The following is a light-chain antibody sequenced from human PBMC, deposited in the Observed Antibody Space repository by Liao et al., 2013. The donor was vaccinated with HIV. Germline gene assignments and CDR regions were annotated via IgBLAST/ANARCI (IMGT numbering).Light chain of an antibody. CDR1: NIGSKS. Sequence: SYVLTQPPSVSVAPGKTARITCGGNNIGSKSVHWYQQKPGQAPVLVIYEDRQRPSGIPERFSGSSSGTMATLTISAAQVDDEGDYFCYSTDSSGDHRVWVFGGGTKLTVL. CDR2: EDR. CDR3: YSTDSSGDHRVWV. V-gene: IGLV3-10*01. J-gene: IGLJ3*02.